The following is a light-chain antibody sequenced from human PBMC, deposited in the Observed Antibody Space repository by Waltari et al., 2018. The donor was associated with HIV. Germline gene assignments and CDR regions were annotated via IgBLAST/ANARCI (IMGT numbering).Light chain of an antibody. CDR3: QVWDITSDRVV. CDR2: DDF. V-gene: IGLV3-21*04. CDR1: TLGGIS. J-gene: IGLJ2*01. Sequence: SYVLTQPSSVSLAPGKPVTITCGGATLGGISVHWYQQKPGHAPLLVTLDDFDRPSGIPERFSGSKSETTATLTISGVEAGDEADYYCQVWDITSDRVVFGGGTHLTVL.